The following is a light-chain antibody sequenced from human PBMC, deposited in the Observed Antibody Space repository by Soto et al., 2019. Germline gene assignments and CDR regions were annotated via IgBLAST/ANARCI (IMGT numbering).Light chain of an antibody. CDR1: SNDVGAFNF. J-gene: IGLJ3*02. CDR3: NSYTTTSARV. Sequence: QSALTQPASVSGSPGQSITISCTGTSNDVGAFNFVSWYQQHPGKAPKVIIYEVSNRPPGVSNRFSGSKSGNTASLTISGLQAEDEADYYCNSYTTTSARVFGGGTKVTVL. CDR2: EVS. V-gene: IGLV2-14*01.